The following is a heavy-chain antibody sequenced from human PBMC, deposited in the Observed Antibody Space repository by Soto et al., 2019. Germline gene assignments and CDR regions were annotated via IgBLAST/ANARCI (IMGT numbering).Heavy chain of an antibody. CDR1: GGTFSSYA. J-gene: IGHJ6*02. D-gene: IGHD3-3*01. CDR3: ARGTYCDFWSGYLKTECYYYGMGV. V-gene: IGHV1-69*01. Sequence: QVQLVQSGAEVKKPGSSVKVSCKASGGTFSSYAISWVRQAPGQGLEWMGGIIPNFGTANYARKFQGRVTITADESTITAYMELSSLRSEDTAVYYCARGTYCDFWSGYLKTECYYYGMGVWGQGTTVTVSS. CDR2: IIPNFGTA.